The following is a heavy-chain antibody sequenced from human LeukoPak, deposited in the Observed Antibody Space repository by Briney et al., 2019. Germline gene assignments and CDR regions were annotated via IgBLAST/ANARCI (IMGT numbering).Heavy chain of an antibody. CDR2: IYYSVST. V-gene: IGHV4-59*08. J-gene: IGHJ4*02. D-gene: IGHD4-17*01. CDR1: GGSISSYY. Sequence: SETLSLTCTVSGGSISSYYWSWIRQPPGKGLEWIGYIYYSVSTNYNPSLKSRVTISVDTSKNQFSLKLSSVTAADTAVYYCASSSYGDGRLPIDYWGQGTLVTVSS. CDR3: ASSSYGDGRLPIDY.